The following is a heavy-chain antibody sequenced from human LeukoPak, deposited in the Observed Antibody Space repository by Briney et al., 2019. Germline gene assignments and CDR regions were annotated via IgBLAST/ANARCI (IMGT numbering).Heavy chain of an antibody. Sequence: SETLSLTCTVSGGSISSYYWSRIRQPPGKGLGWIGYIYYSGSTNYNPSLKSRVTISVDTSKNQFSLKLSSVTAADTAVYYCARGKGDRGRDGYNYLFDYWGQGTLVTVSS. CDR1: GGSISSYY. D-gene: IGHD5-24*01. J-gene: IGHJ4*02. CDR2: IYYSGST. CDR3: ARGKGDRGRDGYNYLFDY. V-gene: IGHV4-59*01.